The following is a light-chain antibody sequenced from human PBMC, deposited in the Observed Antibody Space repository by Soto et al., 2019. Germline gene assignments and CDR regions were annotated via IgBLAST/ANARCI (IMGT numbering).Light chain of an antibody. CDR2: VVS. J-gene: IGLJ1*01. CDR1: SNDVGGYNF. V-gene: IGLV2-11*01. CDR3: SSYSFTASLHV. Sequence: QSALTQPRSVSGSPGQSVTISCTGTSNDVGGYNFVSWYQQHPGKVPKLIIYVVSIRPSGVPDLFSSSKSGITASLTISGLQAEDEAYYYCSSYSFTASLHVFGTGTKVTVL.